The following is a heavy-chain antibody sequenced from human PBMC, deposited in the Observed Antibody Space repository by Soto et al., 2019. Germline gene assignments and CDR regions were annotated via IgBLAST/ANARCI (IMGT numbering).Heavy chain of an antibody. CDR3: ARDRQSEIVAMLASNGMDV. CDR2: IYDSETT. D-gene: IGHD5-12*01. J-gene: IGHJ6*02. V-gene: IGHV4-30-4*01. CDR1: GGSINSVDSY. Sequence: QVQLQESGQGLVKPSQTLSLTSTVSGGSINSVDSYWSGLRQPPGRGLEWIGYIYDSETTYYNPSLKSRVTISVATSKNQFSLKLNSVTAADTAVYYCARDRQSEIVAMLASNGMDVWGQGTTVIVSS.